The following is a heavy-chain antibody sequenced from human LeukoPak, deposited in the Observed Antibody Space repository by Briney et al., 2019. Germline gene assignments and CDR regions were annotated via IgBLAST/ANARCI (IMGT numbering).Heavy chain of an antibody. D-gene: IGHD5-12*01. CDR1: GGSISSYY. Sequence: ETLSLTCTVSGGSISSYYWSWIRQPPGKGLEWVANIKQDGSEKYYVDSVKGRFTISRDNAKNSLYLQMNSLRAEDTAVYYCARDSLWFPAIVATIKKAPRLFDIWGQGTMVTVSS. J-gene: IGHJ3*02. CDR3: ARDSLWFPAIVATIKKAPRLFDI. CDR2: IKQDGSEK. V-gene: IGHV3-7*01.